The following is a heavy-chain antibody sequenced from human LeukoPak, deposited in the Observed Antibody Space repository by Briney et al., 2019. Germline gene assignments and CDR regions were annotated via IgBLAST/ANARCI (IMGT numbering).Heavy chain of an antibody. V-gene: IGHV4-34*01. CDR3: ARTGYCSSTSCRTYQYNWFDP. J-gene: IGHJ5*02. D-gene: IGHD2-2*01. Sequence: SETLSLTCAVYGGSFSGYYWSWIRQPPGKGLEWIGEINHSGSTNYNPSLKSRVTISVDTSKNQLSLKLSSVAAADTAVYYCARTGYCSSTSCRTYQYNWFDPWGQGTLVTVSS. CDR1: GGSFSGYY. CDR2: INHSGST.